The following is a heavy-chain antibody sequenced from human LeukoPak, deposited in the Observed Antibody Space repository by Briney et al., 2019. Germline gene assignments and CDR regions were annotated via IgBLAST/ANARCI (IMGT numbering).Heavy chain of an antibody. V-gene: IGHV3-21*01. CDR3: ARDKQWLVRTSRGLSDY. J-gene: IGHJ4*02. CDR1: GFTFSSYS. D-gene: IGHD6-19*01. CDR2: ISSSSSYI. Sequence: GGSLRLSCAASGFTFSSYSMNWVRQAPGKGLEWVSSISSSSSYIYYADSVKGRFTISRDNAKNSLYLQMNSLRAEDTAVYYCARDKQWLVRTSRGLSDYWGQGTLVTVSS.